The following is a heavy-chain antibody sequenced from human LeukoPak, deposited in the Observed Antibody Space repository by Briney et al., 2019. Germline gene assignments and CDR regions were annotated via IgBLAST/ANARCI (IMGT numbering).Heavy chain of an antibody. Sequence: PSETLSLTCAVYGGSFSGYYWSWIRQPPGKGLEWIGEINHSGSTNYNPPLKSRVTISVDTSKNQFSLKLSSVTAADTAVYYCARDRPSHTFYSSSWRASRYYFDYWGQGTLVTVSS. J-gene: IGHJ4*02. CDR3: ARDRPSHTFYSSSWRASRYYFDY. V-gene: IGHV4-34*01. CDR2: INHSGST. CDR1: GGSFSGYY. D-gene: IGHD6-13*01.